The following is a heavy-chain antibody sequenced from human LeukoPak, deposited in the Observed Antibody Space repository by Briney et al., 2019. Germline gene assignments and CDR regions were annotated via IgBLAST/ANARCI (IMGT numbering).Heavy chain of an antibody. V-gene: IGHV3-23*01. D-gene: IGHD1-7*01. CDR1: GFTFNNYA. Sequence: PGGSLRLSCAASGFTFNNYAMSWVRQAPGKGLEWVSTISGSGGSTYYADSVKGRFTISRDNAKNSLYLQMNSLRAEDTAVYYCARGRNSLAGPFDYWGQGTLVTVSS. CDR2: ISGSGGST. CDR3: ARGRNSLAGPFDY. J-gene: IGHJ4*02.